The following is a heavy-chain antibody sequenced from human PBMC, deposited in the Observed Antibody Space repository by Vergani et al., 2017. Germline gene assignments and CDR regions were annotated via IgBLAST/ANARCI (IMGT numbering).Heavy chain of an antibody. D-gene: IGHD2-21*01. V-gene: IGHV3-7*03. J-gene: IGHJ4*02. CDR3: ADLYGDDGFSPF. CDR1: GFNFQIYW. Sequence: EVQLVESGGGLVKRGGSLRLSCEASGFNFQIYWMGWVRQTAEKGLEWVANIKQDGSEDYYVDSVKGRFTITRDNAKKFIYLQINSLRAEDTAFYYCADLYGDDGFSPFWGQGTLVTVSS. CDR2: IKQDGSED.